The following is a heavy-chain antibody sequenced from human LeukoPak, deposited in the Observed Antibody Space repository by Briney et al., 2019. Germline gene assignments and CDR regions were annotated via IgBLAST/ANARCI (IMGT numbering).Heavy chain of an antibody. D-gene: IGHD3-10*01. Sequence: GGSLRLSCAASGFTFSSYSMNWVRQAPGKGLEWVSGISWNSGSIGYADSVRGRFTISRDNAKNSLYLQMNSLRAEDTALYYCARDWEVTMVRGAKGPINWFDPWGQGTLVTVSS. J-gene: IGHJ5*02. CDR2: ISWNSGSI. CDR1: GFTFSSYS. V-gene: IGHV3-9*01. CDR3: ARDWEVTMVRGAKGPINWFDP.